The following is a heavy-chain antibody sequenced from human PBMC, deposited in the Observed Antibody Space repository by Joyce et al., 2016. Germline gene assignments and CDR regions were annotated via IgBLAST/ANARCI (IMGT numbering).Heavy chain of an antibody. CDR3: ASVGANLFFDT. J-gene: IGHJ5*02. D-gene: IGHD1-26*01. CDR1: GGSISTSGFY. Sequence: QQQLQELGPGLVKPTATLSLTCTVSGGSISTSGFYWGWIRQPPGKGLEWIGSISYMGDTYYNPSLKSRLTISVDTSKNQFSLKLSSVTAADTAVYYCASVGANLFFDTWGQGTLVTVSS. CDR2: ISYMGDT. V-gene: IGHV4-39*01.